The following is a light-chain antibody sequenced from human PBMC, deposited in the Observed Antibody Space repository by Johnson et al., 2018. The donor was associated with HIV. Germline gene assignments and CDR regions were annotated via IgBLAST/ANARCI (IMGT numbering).Light chain of an antibody. CDR2: DNN. CDR1: SSNIGNNY. J-gene: IGLJ1*01. CDR3: GTWDSSLSAYV. Sequence: QSVLTQPPSVSAAPGQKVTISCSGSSSNIGNNYVSWYQQLPGTAPKLLIYDNNKRPSGIPDRFSCSKSGTSATLGITGLQTGDEADYYCGTWDSSLSAYVFGTGTKVTVV. V-gene: IGLV1-51*01.